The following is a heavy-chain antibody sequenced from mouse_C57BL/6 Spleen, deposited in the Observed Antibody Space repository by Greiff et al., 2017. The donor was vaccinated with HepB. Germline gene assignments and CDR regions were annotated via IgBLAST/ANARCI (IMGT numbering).Heavy chain of an antibody. J-gene: IGHJ2*01. CDR2: IDPETGGT. D-gene: IGHD2-4*01. V-gene: IGHV1-15*01. CDR3: TRRDDYDGFDY. CDR1: GYTFTDYE. Sequence: VQLQESGAELVRPGASVTLSCKASGYTFTDYEMHWVKQTPVHGLEWIGAIDPETGGTAYNQKFKGKAILTADKSSSTAYMELSSLTSEDSAVYYCTRRDDYDGFDYWGQGTTLTVSS.